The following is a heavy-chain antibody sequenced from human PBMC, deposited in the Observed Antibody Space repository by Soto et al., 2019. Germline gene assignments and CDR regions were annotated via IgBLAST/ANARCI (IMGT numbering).Heavy chain of an antibody. V-gene: IGHV1-18*01. Sequence: QVQLVQSGAEVKKPGASVKVSCKASGYTFTSYGISWVRQAPGQGLEWMGWISAYNGNTNYAQKLQGRVTKTPDTTTSTAYMELRSLRSDDTAVYYCARAPAYCGGDCYSPNYYYGIDVWGQGTTVTVSS. CDR1: GYTFTSYG. CDR2: ISAYNGNT. J-gene: IGHJ6*02. D-gene: IGHD2-21*02. CDR3: ARAPAYCGGDCYSPNYYYGIDV.